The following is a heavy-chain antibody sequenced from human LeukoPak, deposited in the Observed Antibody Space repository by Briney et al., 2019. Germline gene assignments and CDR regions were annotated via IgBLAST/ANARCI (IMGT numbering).Heavy chain of an antibody. D-gene: IGHD2-8*01. CDR1: GFTFSSYA. CDR3: ARFLVLPTHYYYYYGMDV. V-gene: IGHV3-30-3*01. J-gene: IGHJ6*02. Sequence: GGSLRLSCAASGFTFSSYAMHWVRQAPGKGLELVAVISYDGSNKYYADSVKGRFTISRDNSKNTLYLQMNSLRAEDTAVYYCARFLVLPTHYYYYYGMDVWGQGTTVTVSS. CDR2: ISYDGSNK.